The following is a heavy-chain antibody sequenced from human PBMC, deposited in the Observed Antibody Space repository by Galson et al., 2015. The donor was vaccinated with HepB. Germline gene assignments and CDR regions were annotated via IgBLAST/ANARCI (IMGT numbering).Heavy chain of an antibody. CDR2: IKQDGSEK. V-gene: IGHV3-7*03. CDR1: GLIFRNYW. CDR3: ARDVL. Sequence: SLRLSCAASGLIFRNYWMSWVRQAPGKGLEWVANIKQDGSEKYYVASVKGRFTISRDNAKNSLYLQMNSLGAEDTAVYYCARDVLWGQGTLVTVSS. D-gene: IGHD2/OR15-2a*01. J-gene: IGHJ4*02.